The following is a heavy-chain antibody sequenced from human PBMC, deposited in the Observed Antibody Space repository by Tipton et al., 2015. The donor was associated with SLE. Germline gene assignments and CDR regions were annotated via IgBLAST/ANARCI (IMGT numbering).Heavy chain of an antibody. V-gene: IGHV4-34*01. CDR1: RGSFSGYH. CDR3: ARGVAYYYDFGALDI. CDR2: INYSGST. J-gene: IGHJ3*02. Sequence: TLSLICTIYRGSFSGYHWSWIRQPPGKGLEWIGEINYSGSTNYNPSLKSRVTISIGTSKNQLSLELSSVTAADTAVYYCARGVAYYYDFGALDIWGQGTMVTVSS. D-gene: IGHD3-22*01.